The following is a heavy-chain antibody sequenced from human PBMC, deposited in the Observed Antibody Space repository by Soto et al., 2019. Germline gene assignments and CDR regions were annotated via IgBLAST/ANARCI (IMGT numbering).Heavy chain of an antibody. J-gene: IGHJ3*02. V-gene: IGHV4-59*02. CDR2: TSHSGST. CDR3: VTGSGSSTSDAFDI. D-gene: IGHD3-10*01. Sequence: QVQLQGSGPGLVKPSETLSLTCTVFGGSVTTYYWTWIRQPPGKGLEWIGFTSHSGSTNYNPSLKSRVTMSVDTSKNQFSRKLNSVTAADTAVYYCVTGSGSSTSDAFDIWDRGTMVTVSS. CDR1: GGSVTTYY.